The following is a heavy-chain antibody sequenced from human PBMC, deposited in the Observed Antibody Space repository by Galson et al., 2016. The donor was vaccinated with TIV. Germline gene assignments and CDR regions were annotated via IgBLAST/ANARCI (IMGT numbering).Heavy chain of an antibody. D-gene: IGHD6-6*01. CDR3: ASSSSYQHLVNWFDP. V-gene: IGHV3-21*01. CDR2: VSPGSSYI. J-gene: IGHJ5*02. Sequence: SLRLSCAASGFTFSDYTMTWVRQAPGKGPEWVSSVSPGSSYIYYADSVKGRFTVSRDNAKNSLFLQMNSLRAEDTAMYYCASSSSYQHLVNWFDPWGQGTLLTVSS. CDR1: GFTFSDYT.